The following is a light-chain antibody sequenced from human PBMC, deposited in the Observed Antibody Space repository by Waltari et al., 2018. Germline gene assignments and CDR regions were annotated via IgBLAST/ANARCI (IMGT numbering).Light chain of an antibody. CDR3: QQFDNLPLT. CDR2: HAS. J-gene: IGKJ4*01. CDR1: QDITNY. V-gene: IGKV1-33*01. Sequence: DIQMTQSPSSLSASVGDRVTITCQAGQDITNYLNWYQQKPGKAPKLLIYHASNLETGVPSRFSGSGSGADFTFTISSLQPEDIATYYCQQFDNLPLTFGGGTKVEIK.